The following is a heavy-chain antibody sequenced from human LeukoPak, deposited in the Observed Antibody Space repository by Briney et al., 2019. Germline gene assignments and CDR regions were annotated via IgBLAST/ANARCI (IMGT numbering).Heavy chain of an antibody. CDR1: GGSISNYY. CDR3: ARFEDNWSPGP. V-gene: IGHV4-59*01. J-gene: IGHJ5*02. CDR2: ISYSGST. D-gene: IGHD1-20*01. Sequence: SETLSLTCTVSGGSISNYYWSWIRQSPGKRLEWLGYISYSGSTDYNPSLKSRVTLSVDTSKNQFSLELSSVTAADTAVYYCARFEDNWSPGPWGQGTLVTVSS.